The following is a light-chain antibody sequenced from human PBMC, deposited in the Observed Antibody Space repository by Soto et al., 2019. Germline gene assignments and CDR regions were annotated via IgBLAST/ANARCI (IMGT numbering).Light chain of an antibody. Sequence: QSVLTQPPSASGTPGQRVTISCSGSSSNIGSYTVNWYQQLPGTAPKILIYSNNQRPSGVPDRISGSKSGTSASLAISGLQSEDEADYYCAAWDDSLNGWVFGGGTKVTVL. CDR2: SNN. V-gene: IGLV1-44*01. CDR3: AAWDDSLNGWV. CDR1: SSNIGSYT. J-gene: IGLJ3*02.